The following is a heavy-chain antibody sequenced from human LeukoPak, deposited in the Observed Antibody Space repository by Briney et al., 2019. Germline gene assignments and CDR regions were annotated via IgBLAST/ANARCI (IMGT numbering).Heavy chain of an antibody. CDR3: ARSQSGYSSSDDY. J-gene: IGHJ4*02. V-gene: IGHV1-8*01. D-gene: IGHD6-13*01. Sequence: ASVKVSCKASGFTFTSYDIYWVRQATGQGLEWMGWINPDSGNTAYAQKFQGRVSMTRDTSISTAYMELSSLRSEDTAVYYCARSQSGYSSSDDYWGQGTLVTVSS. CDR2: INPDSGNT. CDR1: GFTFTSYD.